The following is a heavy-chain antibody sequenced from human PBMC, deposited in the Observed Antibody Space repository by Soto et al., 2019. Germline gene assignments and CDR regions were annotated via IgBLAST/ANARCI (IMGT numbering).Heavy chain of an antibody. V-gene: IGHV4-34*01. CDR2: INHSGST. J-gene: IGHJ4*02. CDR3: ERGRGYCSGGSCLPLDY. D-gene: IGHD2-15*01. Sequence: QVQLQQWGAGLLKPSETLSLTCAVYGGSFSGYYWSWIRQPPGKGLEWIGAINHSGSTNYNPSLKSRVKISVHTSKNKFSLELSSVTAAYTAVYYCERGRGYCSGGSCLPLDYWGQGTLDNVSS. CDR1: GGSFSGYY.